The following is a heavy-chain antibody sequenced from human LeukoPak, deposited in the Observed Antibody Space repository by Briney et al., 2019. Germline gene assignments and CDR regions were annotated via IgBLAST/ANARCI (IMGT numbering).Heavy chain of an antibody. V-gene: IGHV1-18*01. J-gene: IGHJ5*02. CDR3: ARVELRWSGQLLFGKKNWFDP. Sequence: ASVKVSCKASGYTFTSYGIIWVRQAPGQGLEYMGWISAYNGNTHCARKFQGRVTMSTDTATSTAYMELRSLTSDDTAVYYCARVELRWSGQLLFGKKNWFDPWGQGTLVTVSS. CDR2: ISAYNGNT. D-gene: IGHD3-10*01. CDR1: GYTFTSYG.